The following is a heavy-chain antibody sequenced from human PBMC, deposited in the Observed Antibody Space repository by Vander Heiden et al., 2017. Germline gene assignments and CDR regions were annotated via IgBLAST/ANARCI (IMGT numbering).Heavy chain of an antibody. V-gene: IGHV3-21*01. Sequence: EVQLVESGGGPVQTGGCLGLPRGGPGLHFSSYSMNWVRQAPGKGLEWVSSISSSSSYIYYADSVKGRFTISRDNAKNSLYLQMNSLRAEDTAVYYCARAIGLVVISAFDIWGQGTMVTVSS. CDR2: ISSSSSYI. J-gene: IGHJ3*02. CDR3: ARAIGLVVISAFDI. CDR1: GLHFSSYS. D-gene: IGHD3-22*01.